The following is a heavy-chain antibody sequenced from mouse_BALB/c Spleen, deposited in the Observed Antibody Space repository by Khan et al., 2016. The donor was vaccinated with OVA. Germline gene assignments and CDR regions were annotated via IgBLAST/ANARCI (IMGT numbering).Heavy chain of an antibody. CDR2: IYPGDGDT. Sequence: QVRLQQSGAELARPGASVKLSCKASGYTFTSYWMQWVKQRPGQGLEWIGAIYPGDGDTRYTQKFKGKATLTADKSSSTAYMQLSSLASEDSAVYYCASGIPYYYARDYWGQGTSVTVSS. J-gene: IGHJ4*01. V-gene: IGHV1-87*01. CDR1: GYTFTSYW. CDR3: ASGIPYYYARDY.